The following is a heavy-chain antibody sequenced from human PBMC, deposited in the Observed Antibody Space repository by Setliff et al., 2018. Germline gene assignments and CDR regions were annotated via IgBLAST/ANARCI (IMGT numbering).Heavy chain of an antibody. V-gene: IGHV1-18*01. Sequence: GASVKVSCKASGYTLSNSILSWVRQAPGQGLEWVGWISAYNGKTYSAQKFQDRVTLTTHTSTNMGYLELRDLRSDDTAVYYCAISTLSICSGGTCPNAFDVWGQGTMVTVSS. CDR2: ISAYNGKT. CDR3: AISTLSICSGGTCPNAFDV. J-gene: IGHJ3*01. D-gene: IGHD2-15*01. CDR1: GYTLSNSI.